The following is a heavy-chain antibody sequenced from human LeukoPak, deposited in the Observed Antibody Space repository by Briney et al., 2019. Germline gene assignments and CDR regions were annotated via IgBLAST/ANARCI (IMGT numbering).Heavy chain of an antibody. Sequence: SETLSLTCAVYGGSFSGYYWSWIRQPPGKGLEWIGEINHSGSTNYNPSLKSRVTISVDTSKNQCSLKLSSVTAADTAVYYCARCLLFSSTSCYDYWGQGTLVTVSS. CDR1: GGSFSGYY. CDR2: INHSGST. CDR3: ARCLLFSSTSCYDY. J-gene: IGHJ4*02. V-gene: IGHV4-34*01. D-gene: IGHD2-2*01.